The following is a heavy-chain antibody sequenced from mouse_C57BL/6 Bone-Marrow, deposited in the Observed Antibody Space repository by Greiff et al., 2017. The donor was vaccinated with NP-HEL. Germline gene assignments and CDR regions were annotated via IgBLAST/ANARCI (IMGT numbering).Heavy chain of an antibody. CDR1: GFTFSSYA. D-gene: IGHD1-1*02. CDR3: ARDGGGPWFAY. J-gene: IGHJ3*01. V-gene: IGHV5-4*01. Sequence: EVMLVESGGGLVKPGGSLKLSCAASGFTFSSYAMSWVRQTPEKRLEWVATISDGGSYTYYPDNVKGRFTISRDNAKNNLYLQMSHLKSEDTAMYYCARDGGGPWFAYWGQGTLVTVSA. CDR2: ISDGGSYT.